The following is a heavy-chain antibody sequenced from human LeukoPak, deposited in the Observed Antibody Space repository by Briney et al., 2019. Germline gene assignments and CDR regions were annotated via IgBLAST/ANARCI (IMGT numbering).Heavy chain of an antibody. CDR2: INPSGGST. Sequence: ASVKASCKPSGYTFTSYYMHLVRQAPGQGLEWMGIINPSGGSTSYGQKFQGRVTMTRGTSTSTVYMELSSLISEDTAVYYCARDRNFRWLQPMNQFDYWGQGTLVTVSS. J-gene: IGHJ4*02. D-gene: IGHD5-24*01. V-gene: IGHV1-46*01. CDR1: GYTFTSYY. CDR3: ARDRNFRWLQPMNQFDY.